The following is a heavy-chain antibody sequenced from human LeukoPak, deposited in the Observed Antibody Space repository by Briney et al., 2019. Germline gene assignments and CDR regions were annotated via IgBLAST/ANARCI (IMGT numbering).Heavy chain of an antibody. CDR2: INPSVVST. V-gene: IGHV1-46*01. J-gene: IGHJ4*02. D-gene: IGHD3-10*01. CDR1: EYTSTSYY. CDR3: ATDLGRNSITMVRGVILYGY. Sequence: ASVKSSCKPSEYTSTSYYMPWLGQAPGQGLNWMGLINPSVVSTSYAQKFQGRVTMTRDTSTSTVYMELSSLRSEDTAVYYCATDLGRNSITMVRGVILYGYWGQGTLVTVSS.